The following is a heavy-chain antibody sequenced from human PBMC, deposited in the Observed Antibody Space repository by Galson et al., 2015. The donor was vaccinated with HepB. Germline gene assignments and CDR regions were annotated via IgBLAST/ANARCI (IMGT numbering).Heavy chain of an antibody. V-gene: IGHV3-23*01. J-gene: IGHJ2*01. CDR1: GFTFSSYA. Sequence: SLRLSCAASGFTFSSYAMSWVRQAPGKGLEWVSAISGSGGSTYYADPVKGRFTISRDNSKNTLYLQMNSLRAEDTAVYYCAKDGHGGNSGGYFDLWGRGTLVTVSS. CDR3: AKDGHGGNSGGYFDL. CDR2: ISGSGGST. D-gene: IGHD4-23*01.